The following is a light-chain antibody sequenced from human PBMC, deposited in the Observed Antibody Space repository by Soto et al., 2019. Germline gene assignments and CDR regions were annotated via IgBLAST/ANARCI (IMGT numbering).Light chain of an antibody. V-gene: IGKV3-20*01. CDR3: QQHGSSPLT. CDR1: QSVPSSY. CDR2: GAS. J-gene: IGKJ4*02. Sequence: EIVLTQSPGTLSLSPGERATLSCRGSQSVPSSYVAWYQQKLGQAPRLLIYGASSRATGIPDRFSGSGSGTDFPRTISRLEPEDLAVYYCQQHGSSPLTFGGGTRVEIK.